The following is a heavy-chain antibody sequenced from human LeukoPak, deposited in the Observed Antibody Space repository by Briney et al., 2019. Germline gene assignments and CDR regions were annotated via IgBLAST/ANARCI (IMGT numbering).Heavy chain of an antibody. Sequence: GGSLRLSCAVSGFTFSISAMTWVRQAPGKGLEWVSLINYSSANTYYADSVRGRFTISRDNAKNMLYLQMNSLRAEDTAVYYCARDIELSRWGQGTMVSV. J-gene: IGHJ3*01. CDR1: GFTFSISA. CDR3: ARDIELSR. D-gene: IGHD5-18*01. CDR2: INYSSANT. V-gene: IGHV3-23*01.